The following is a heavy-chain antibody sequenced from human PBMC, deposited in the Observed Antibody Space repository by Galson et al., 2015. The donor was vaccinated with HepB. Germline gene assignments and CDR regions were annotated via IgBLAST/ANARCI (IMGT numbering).Heavy chain of an antibody. CDR1: GFTFSSYA. Sequence: SLRLSCAASGFTFSSYAMHWVRQAPGKGLEWVAVISYDGSNKYYADSVKGRFTISRDNSKNTLYLQMNSLRAEDTAVYYCARDGSNSGSYFVPNWYFDLWGRGTLVTVSS. V-gene: IGHV3-30-3*01. J-gene: IGHJ2*01. CDR2: ISYDGSNK. D-gene: IGHD1-26*01. CDR3: ARDGSNSGSYFVPNWYFDL.